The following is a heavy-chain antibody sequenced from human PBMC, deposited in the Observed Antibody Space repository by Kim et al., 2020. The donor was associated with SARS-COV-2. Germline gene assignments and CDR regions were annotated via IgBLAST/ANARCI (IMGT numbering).Heavy chain of an antibody. J-gene: IGHJ4*02. Sequence: GGSLRLSCAASGFSFNTYAMTWVRQAPGKGLEWVSGISGSAGSTFYADSVKGRFTISRDNSHNTLFLEMKSLRADDTAVYFCVKTSETVVGSYFDSWGQG. CDR2: ISGSAGST. D-gene: IGHD2-15*01. V-gene: IGHV3-23*01. CDR1: GFSFNTYA. CDR3: VKTSETVVGSYFDS.